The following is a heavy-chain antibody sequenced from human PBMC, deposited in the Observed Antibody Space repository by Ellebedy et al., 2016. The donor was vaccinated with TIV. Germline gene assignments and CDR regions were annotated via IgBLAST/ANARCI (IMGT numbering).Heavy chain of an antibody. J-gene: IGHJ4*02. CDR2: INSDGSST. CDR1: GIIFSSYW. D-gene: IGHD1-26*01. V-gene: IGHV3-74*03. Sequence: GESLKISCEASGIIFSSYWMHWVRQAPGKGLLWVSRINSDGSSTTYADYVKGRFTISRDNAKNTVYLQMNSLRLEDTAVYYCATERSGSYYNYWGQGTLVTVSS. CDR3: ATERSGSYYNY.